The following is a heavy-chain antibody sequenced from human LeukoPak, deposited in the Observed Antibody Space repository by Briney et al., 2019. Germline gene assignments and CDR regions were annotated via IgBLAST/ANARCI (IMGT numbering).Heavy chain of an antibody. D-gene: IGHD6-6*01. CDR1: GYTFTGYY. CDR2: INPNSGGT. J-gene: IGHJ5*02. Sequence: ASVKVSCKASGYTFTGYYMHWVRQAPGQGLEWMGWINPNSGGTNHAQKFQGRVTMTRDTSISTAYMELSRLRSDDTAVYYCARDLGSIAVNWFDPWGQGTLVTVSS. CDR3: ARDLGSIAVNWFDP. V-gene: IGHV1-2*02.